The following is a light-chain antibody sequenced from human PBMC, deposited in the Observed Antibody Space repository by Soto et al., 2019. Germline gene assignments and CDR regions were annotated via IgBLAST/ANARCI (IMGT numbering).Light chain of an antibody. CDR3: HSYDSSAHWV. CDR2: QDN. V-gene: IGLV6-57*04. J-gene: IGLJ3*02. Sequence: NFMLTQPHSVSESPGKTVTISCTRSGGSIANNYVQWYQQRPGSAPTPVIYQDNERPSGVPDRFSGSIDSSSNSASLTSSGLRTEDEADYYCHSYDSSAHWVFGGGTKLTVL. CDR1: GGSIANNY.